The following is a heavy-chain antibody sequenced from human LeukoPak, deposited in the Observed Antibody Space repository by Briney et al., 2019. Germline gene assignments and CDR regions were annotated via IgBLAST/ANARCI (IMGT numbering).Heavy chain of an antibody. CDR3: ARLRKQLAHFDY. D-gene: IGHD6-6*01. CDR2: IYHSGST. J-gene: IGHJ4*02. Sequence: SETLSLTCAVSGYSISSGYYWGWIRQPPGKGLEWIGSIYHSGSTYYNPSLKSRVTISVDTSKNQFSLKLSSVTAADTAVYYCARLRKQLAHFDYWGQGSLVTVSS. V-gene: IGHV4-38-2*01. CDR1: GYSISSGYY.